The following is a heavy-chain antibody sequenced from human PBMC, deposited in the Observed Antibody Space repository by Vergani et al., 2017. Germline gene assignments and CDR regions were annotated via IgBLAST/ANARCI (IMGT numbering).Heavy chain of an antibody. CDR1: GYTFTGYY. D-gene: IGHD2-2*01. Sequence: QVQLVQSGAEVKKPGASVKASCKASGYTFTGYYMHWVRQAPGQGLAWTGWINPNSVGTNYAQKLQGRVTITRDTSISTAYMELSRRRSDHTDVYYCVTHCSSTSFYRLGMDDWGQGTTVTVS. V-gene: IGHV1-2*02. CDR3: VTHCSSTSFYRLGMDD. CDR2: INPNSVGT. J-gene: IGHJ6*02.